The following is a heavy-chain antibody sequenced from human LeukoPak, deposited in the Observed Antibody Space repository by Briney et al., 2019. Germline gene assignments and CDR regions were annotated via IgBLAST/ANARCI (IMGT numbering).Heavy chain of an antibody. CDR2: ISSSSSYI. D-gene: IGHD5-24*01. Sequence: GGSLRLSCAASGFTFSNAWMSWVRQAPGKGLELVSSISSSSSYIYYEESVKGRFTISRDNGKNSLYLQRNSLGAEDTAVYYCARGGWEMATTPGGDYWGQGTLVTVSS. CDR3: ARGGWEMATTPGGDY. CDR1: GFTFSNAW. V-gene: IGHV3-21*01. J-gene: IGHJ4*02.